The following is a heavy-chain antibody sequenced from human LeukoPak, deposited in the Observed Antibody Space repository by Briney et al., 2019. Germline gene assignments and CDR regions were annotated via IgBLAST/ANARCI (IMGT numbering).Heavy chain of an antibody. D-gene: IGHD3-3*01. CDR1: GFTFSSYS. CDR2: ISSSSSYI. CDR3: ARDRSDYDFWSEDYYMDV. V-gene: IGHV3-21*01. Sequence: SGGSLRLSCAASGFTFSSYSMNWVRQAPGKGLEWVSSISSSSSYIYYADSVKGRFTISRDNAKNSLYLQMNSLRAEDTAVYYCARDRSDYDFWSEDYYMDVWGKGTTVTVSS. J-gene: IGHJ6*03.